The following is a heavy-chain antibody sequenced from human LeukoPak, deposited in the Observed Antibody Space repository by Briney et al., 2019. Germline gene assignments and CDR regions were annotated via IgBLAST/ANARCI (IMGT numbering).Heavy chain of an antibody. Sequence: ASVKVSCKASGYTFTSYGISWVRQAPGQGLEWMGWISAYNGNTNYAQKFQGRVTMTRDTSTSTVYMELSSLRSEDTAVYYCASYYSSTWYPGAEYFQHWGQGTLVTVSS. V-gene: IGHV1-18*01. CDR3: ASYYSSTWYPGAEYFQH. D-gene: IGHD6-13*01. J-gene: IGHJ1*01. CDR2: ISAYNGNT. CDR1: GYTFTSYG.